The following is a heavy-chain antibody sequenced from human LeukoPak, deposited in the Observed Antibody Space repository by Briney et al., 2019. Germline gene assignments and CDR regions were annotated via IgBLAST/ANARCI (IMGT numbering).Heavy chain of an antibody. CDR2: IFPGDSDT. V-gene: IGHV5-51*01. CDR3: ARPGKTGAFDY. CDR1: GYNFTTYY. J-gene: IGHJ4*02. Sequence: GESLKISCQTSGYNFTTYYIAWVRQMPGKGPEWMGLIFPGDSDTTYSPSFQGQVIISVDKSISTAYLQWSSLKASDTAMYYCARPGKTGAFDYWGQGTLVAVSS.